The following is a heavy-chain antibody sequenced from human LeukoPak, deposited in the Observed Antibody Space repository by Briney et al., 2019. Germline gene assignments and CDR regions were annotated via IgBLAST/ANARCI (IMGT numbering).Heavy chain of an antibody. J-gene: IGHJ3*02. Sequence: SGTLSLTCTVSGGSISSYYWSWIRQPPGKGVEWIGEINHSGSTNYNPSLKSRVTISVDTSKNQFSLKLSSVTAADTAVYYCARDQEAFDIWGQGTMVTVSS. CDR3: ARDQEAFDI. CDR1: GGSISSYY. V-gene: IGHV4-34*01. CDR2: INHSGST.